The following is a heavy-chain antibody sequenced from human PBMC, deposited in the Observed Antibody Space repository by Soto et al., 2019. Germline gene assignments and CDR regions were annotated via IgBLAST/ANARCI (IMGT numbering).Heavy chain of an antibody. CDR1: GFSFSNYA. J-gene: IGHJ4*02. CDR3: AKAYSGTYYDFDF. V-gene: IGHV3-23*01. Sequence: EVHLLESGGGLVQPGGSLRLSCAASGFSFSNYAMNWVRQAPGKGLEWVAAISGSGDSAYYADSVKGRFTISRDNSKNTLYLRMNSLRAEDTAVYYCAKAYSGTYYDFDFWGQGTLVTVSS. CDR2: ISGSGDSA. D-gene: IGHD1-26*01.